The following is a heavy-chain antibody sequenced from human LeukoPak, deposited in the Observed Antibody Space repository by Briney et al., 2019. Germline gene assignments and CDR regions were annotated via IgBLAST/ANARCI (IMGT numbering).Heavy chain of an antibody. CDR2: IYSGGST. D-gene: IGHD6-19*01. J-gene: IGHJ4*02. CDR1: GFTVSSNY. V-gene: IGHV3-53*04. Sequence: PRGSPRLSCAPAGFTVSSNYMSSVREAPGKGLEWVSVIYSGGSTYYADSVKGRFTISRHNSKNTLYLQMNSLRAEDTAVYYCARSSGWYSGYWGQGTLVTVSS. CDR3: ARSSGWYSGY.